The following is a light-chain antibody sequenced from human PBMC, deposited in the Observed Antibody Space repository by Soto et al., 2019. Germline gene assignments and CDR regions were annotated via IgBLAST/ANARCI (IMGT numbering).Light chain of an antibody. CDR1: QSVSSY. CDR2: DAS. J-gene: IGKJ1*01. Sequence: EIVMTQSPATLSVSPGERATLSCRASQSVSSYLAWYQQKPGQAPRLLIYDASNRATGIPARFSGSGSGTDFTLTISSLQPEDFVTYYCQQYNDYSTFGQGTKVDIK. CDR3: QQYNDYST. V-gene: IGKV3D-15*01.